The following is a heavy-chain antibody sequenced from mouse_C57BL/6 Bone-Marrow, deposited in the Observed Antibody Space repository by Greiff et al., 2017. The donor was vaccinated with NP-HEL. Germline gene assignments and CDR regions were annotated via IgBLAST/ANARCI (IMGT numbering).Heavy chain of an antibody. Sequence: VKLVESGAELVRPGASVKLSCKASGYTFTDYYINWVKQRPGQGLEWIARIYPGSGNTYYNEKFKGKATLTAEKSSSTAYMQLSRLTSEDSAVYFCARGGSGDDWGFAYWGKGTRVTVSA. CDR3: ARGGSGDDWGFAY. V-gene: IGHV1-76*01. J-gene: IGHJ3*01. CDR1: GYTFTDYY. CDR2: IYPGSGNT. D-gene: IGHD2-2*01.